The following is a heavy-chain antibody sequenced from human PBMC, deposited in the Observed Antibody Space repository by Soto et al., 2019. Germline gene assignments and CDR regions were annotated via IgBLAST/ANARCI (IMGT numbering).Heavy chain of an antibody. CDR1: GGSISSYY. V-gene: IGHV4-59*08. CDR2: IYYSGST. J-gene: IGHJ1*01. D-gene: IGHD3-3*01. CDR3: ASLVLRFLEWSPFQH. Sequence: SETLSLTCTVSGGSISSYYWSWIRQPPGKGLEWIGYIYYSGSTNYNPSLKSRVTISVDTSKNQFSLKLSSVTAADTAVYYCASLVLRFLEWSPFQHWGQGTLVTVSS.